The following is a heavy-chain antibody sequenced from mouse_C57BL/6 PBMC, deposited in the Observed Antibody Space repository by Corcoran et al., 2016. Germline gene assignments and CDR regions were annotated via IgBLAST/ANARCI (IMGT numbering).Heavy chain of an antibody. Sequence: EVQLQQSGPVLVKPGASVKMSCKASGYTFTDYYMNWVKQSHGKSLEWIGVINPYNGGTSYNQKFKGKATLTVDKSSSTAYMELNSLTSEDSAVYYCARYGNWGYYYAMDYWGQGTSVTVSS. V-gene: IGHV1-19*01. D-gene: IGHD2-1*01. CDR1: GYTFTDYY. CDR3: ARYGNWGYYYAMDY. CDR2: INPYNGGT. J-gene: IGHJ4*01.